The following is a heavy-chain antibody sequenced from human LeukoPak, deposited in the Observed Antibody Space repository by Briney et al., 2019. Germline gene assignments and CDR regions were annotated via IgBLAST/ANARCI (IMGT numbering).Heavy chain of an antibody. J-gene: IGHJ4*02. CDR1: GYTFTSYA. CDR2: INAGNGNT. V-gene: IGHV1-3*03. D-gene: IGHD6-13*01. Sequence: ASVKVSCKASGYTFTSYAMHWVRQAPGQRLEWMGWINAGNGNTKYSQEFQGRVTITRDTSASTAYMELSSLRSEDMAVYYCARGIAAPGTWFDYWGQGTLVTVSS. CDR3: ARGIAAPGTWFDY.